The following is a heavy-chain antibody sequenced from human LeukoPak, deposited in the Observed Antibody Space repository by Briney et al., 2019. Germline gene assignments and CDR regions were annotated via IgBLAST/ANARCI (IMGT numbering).Heavy chain of an antibody. Sequence: GGSLRLPCAASGFTFSSYGMHWVRQAPGKGLEWVAVISYDGSNKYYADSVKGRFTISRDNSKNTLYLQMNSLRAEDTAVHYCAKDSGRTGIAVAGYFDYWGQGTLVTVSS. CDR3: AKDSGRTGIAVAGYFDY. D-gene: IGHD6-19*01. CDR1: GFTFSSYG. CDR2: ISYDGSNK. V-gene: IGHV3-30*18. J-gene: IGHJ4*02.